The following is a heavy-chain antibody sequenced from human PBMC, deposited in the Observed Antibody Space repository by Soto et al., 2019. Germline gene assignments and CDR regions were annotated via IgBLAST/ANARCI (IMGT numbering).Heavy chain of an antibody. CDR3: AREGQVHTPAFVY. Sequence: QVQLVQSGAEMKKPGSSVKVSCQSSGGTFNTYALNWVRQAPGQGPEWMGDISPMFGATNYAPKFQGRVTITADESTGTSYMQLSSLTTEDTALYFCAREGQVHTPAFVYWGHGTLVTVS. CDR1: GGTFNTYA. CDR2: ISPMFGAT. J-gene: IGHJ4*01. V-gene: IGHV1-69*19. D-gene: IGHD3-10*01.